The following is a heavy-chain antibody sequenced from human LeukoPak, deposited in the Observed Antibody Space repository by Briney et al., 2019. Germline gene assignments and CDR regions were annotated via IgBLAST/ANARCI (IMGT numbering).Heavy chain of an antibody. D-gene: IGHD1-26*01. CDR3: ARERPGSYPDY. CDR1: GYTFTSYY. V-gene: IGHV1-46*01. Sequence: ASVKVSCKASGYTFTSYYMHWVRQSPGQGLEWMGIINPSGGSTSYAQKFQGRVTMTRDTSTSTAYMELSSLRSEDTAAYYCARERPGSYPDYWGQGTLVTVSS. J-gene: IGHJ4*02. CDR2: INPSGGST.